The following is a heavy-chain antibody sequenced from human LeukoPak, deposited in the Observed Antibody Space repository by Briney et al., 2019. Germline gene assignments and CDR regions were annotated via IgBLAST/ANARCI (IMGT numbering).Heavy chain of an antibody. CDR2: TNWDGAST. CDR3: GRVYCSTTSCYDYYDYYMDV. V-gene: IGHV3-20*04. CDR1: GFRFDDYG. Sequence: GGFLRLSCAASGFRFDDYGMSWVRHVPGRGLEWVSGTNWDGASTGYADSVKGRFTISRDNVKNFLYLQMNSLRVEDTALYFCGRVYCSTTSCYDYYDYYMDVWGKGTTVTVSS. J-gene: IGHJ6*03. D-gene: IGHD2-2*01.